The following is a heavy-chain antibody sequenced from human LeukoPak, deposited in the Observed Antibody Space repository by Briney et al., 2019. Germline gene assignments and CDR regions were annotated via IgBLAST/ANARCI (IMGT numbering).Heavy chain of an antibody. CDR1: GYSFTSFW. CDR3: ARQRLRGISYFGF. CDR2: IYPGDSDT. J-gene: IGHJ4*02. Sequence: GESLRISCKGSGYSFTSFWIGWVREMPGKGLEWMGIIYPGDSDTRYSPSFQGQVTISADKSINTAYLQWSSLKASDTAMYYCARQRLRGISYFGFWGQGTLVTVSS. V-gene: IGHV5-51*01. D-gene: IGHD3-10*01.